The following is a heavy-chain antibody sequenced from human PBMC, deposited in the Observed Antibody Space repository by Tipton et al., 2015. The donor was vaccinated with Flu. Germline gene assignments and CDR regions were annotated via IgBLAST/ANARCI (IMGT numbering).Heavy chain of an antibody. CDR1: GGSISSSSYY. J-gene: IGHJ6*02. CDR2: IYYSGNT. Sequence: TLSLTCTVSGGSISSSSYYWGWIRQPPGKGLEWIGSIYYSGNTFSIPSLKSRVTISIDTSKNQFSLKLTSVTAADTAVYYCASESSSDYGMDVWGQGTAVSVS. D-gene: IGHD3-16*02. V-gene: IGHV4-39*07. CDR3: ASESSSDYGMDV.